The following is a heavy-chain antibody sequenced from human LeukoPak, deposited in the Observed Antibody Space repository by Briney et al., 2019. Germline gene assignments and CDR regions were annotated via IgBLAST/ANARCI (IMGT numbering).Heavy chain of an antibody. D-gene: IGHD6-13*01. Sequence: SETLSLTCTVSGGSISSYYWSWIRQPPGKGLEWIGYIYYSGSTNYNPSLKSRVTISVDTSKNQFSLKLSSVTAADTAVYYCARHVHGSSWFDYWGQGTLVTVSS. CDR2: IYYSGST. CDR3: ARHVHGSSWFDY. V-gene: IGHV4-59*08. J-gene: IGHJ4*02. CDR1: GGSISSYY.